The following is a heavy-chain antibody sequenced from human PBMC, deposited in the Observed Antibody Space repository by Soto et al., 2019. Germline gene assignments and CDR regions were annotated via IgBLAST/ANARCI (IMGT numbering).Heavy chain of an antibody. Sequence: ASVKVSCKASGYTFTSYDINWVRQATGQGLEWMGWMNPNSGNTGYAQKFQGRVTMTRNTSISTAYMELSSLRSGDTAVYYCARGRNSYGHGGFWFDPWGQGTLVTVSS. CDR3: ARGRNSYGHGGFWFDP. CDR1: GYTFTSYD. D-gene: IGHD5-18*01. J-gene: IGHJ5*02. V-gene: IGHV1-8*01. CDR2: MNPNSGNT.